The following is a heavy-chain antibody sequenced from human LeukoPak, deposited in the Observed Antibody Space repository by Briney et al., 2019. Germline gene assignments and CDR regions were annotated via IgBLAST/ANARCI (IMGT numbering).Heavy chain of an antibody. CDR1: GFTFSSYA. D-gene: IGHD3-22*01. CDR3: ATLVFDSSGYSYFDY. Sequence: GGSLRLSCAASGFTFSSYAMSWVRQAPGKGLEGVSGMSGSGDHTYYADSVKGRFPISRDNSKNTLYLQMNSVRAEDTAVYYCATLVFDSSGYSYFDYWGQGALVTVSS. CDR2: MSGSGDHT. V-gene: IGHV3-23*01. J-gene: IGHJ4*02.